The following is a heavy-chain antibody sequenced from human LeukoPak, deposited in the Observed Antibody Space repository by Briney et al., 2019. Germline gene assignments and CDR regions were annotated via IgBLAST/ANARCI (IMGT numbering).Heavy chain of an antibody. CDR3: ARGAVLVADAFDI. D-gene: IGHD2-2*01. V-gene: IGHV3-30*14. J-gene: IGHJ3*02. Sequence: PGGSLRLSCAASGFTFSNYAMHWVRQAPGKGLEWVAVISYDGNNKYYADSVKGRFTISRENAKNSLYLQMNSLRAGDTAVYYCARGAVLVADAFDIWGQGTLVTVSS. CDR2: ISYDGNNK. CDR1: GFTFSNYA.